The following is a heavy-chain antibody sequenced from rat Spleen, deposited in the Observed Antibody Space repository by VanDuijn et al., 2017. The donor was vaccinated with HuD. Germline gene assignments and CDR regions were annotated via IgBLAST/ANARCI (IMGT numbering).Heavy chain of an antibody. J-gene: IGHJ1*01. CDR1: GFTFSNYY. V-gene: IGHV5-27*01. D-gene: IGHD1-11*01. CDR2: INTGGGGT. Sequence: EVQLVESGGGLVQPGRSLKLSCAVSGFTFSNYYMTWVRQAPTKGLEWVAYINTGGGGTYYRDSVKGRFTISRDNAKSTLYLQMDSLRSEDTATYYCATYGGFIDYWGQGTMVTVSS. CDR3: ATYGGFIDY.